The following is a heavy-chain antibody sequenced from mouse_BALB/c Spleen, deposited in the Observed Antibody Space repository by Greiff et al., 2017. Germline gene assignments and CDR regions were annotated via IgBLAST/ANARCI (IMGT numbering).Heavy chain of an antibody. D-gene: IGHD2-10*01. CDR2: ISYSGST. CDR1: GYSITSDYA. Sequence: EVQLQESGPGLVKPSQSLSLTCTVTGYSITSDYAWNWIRQFPGNKLEWMGYISYSGSTSYNPSLKSRISITRDTSKNQFFLQLNSVTTEDTATYYCARTYNGTPWFAYWGQGTLVTVSA. J-gene: IGHJ3*01. V-gene: IGHV3-2*02. CDR3: ARTYNGTPWFAY.